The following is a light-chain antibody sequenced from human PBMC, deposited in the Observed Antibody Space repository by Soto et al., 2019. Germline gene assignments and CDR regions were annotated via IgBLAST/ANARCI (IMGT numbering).Light chain of an antibody. J-gene: IGKJ1*01. CDR2: AAS. Sequence: DIQMTQSPSSLSASVGDRVTITCRASQGISNYLAWYQQRPGKVPKLLIYAASTLQSGVPSRFSGGGSGTDFTLTSSSRQPEDVETYYCQKYNSAPWTFGQGTKVEIK. CDR1: QGISNY. V-gene: IGKV1-27*01. CDR3: QKYNSAPWT.